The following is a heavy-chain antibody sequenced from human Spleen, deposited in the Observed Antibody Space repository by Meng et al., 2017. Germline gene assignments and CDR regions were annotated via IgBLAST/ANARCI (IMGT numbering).Heavy chain of an antibody. V-gene: IGHV3-30*03. CDR1: GLTFSSYG. J-gene: IGHJ4*02. CDR3: AGRRFGESLEDY. CDR2: ISYDGSNK. D-gene: IGHD3-10*01. Sequence: QVQLVESGGVVGQPGRSLRLSCAGAGLTFSSYGMHWVRQAPGKGLEWVAVISYDGSNKYYTDSVKGRFTISRDNSKSTLFLQMNSLRPEDTAVYYCAGRRFGESLEDYWGQGTLVTVSS.